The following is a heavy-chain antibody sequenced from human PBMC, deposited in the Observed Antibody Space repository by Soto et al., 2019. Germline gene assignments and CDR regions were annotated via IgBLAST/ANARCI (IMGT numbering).Heavy chain of an antibody. CDR1: GYNFGAYW. J-gene: IGHJ4*02. D-gene: IGHD1-7*01. CDR2: IFPGDSDT. V-gene: IGHV5-51*01. CDR3: ARDGIIGTLPDY. Sequence: GESLKISCQGSGYNFGAYWIGWVRQMPGKGLEWMGIIFPGDSDTRYKPSFEGQVTISVDRSINTAYLQWSSLQASDTAMYFCARDGIIGTLPDYWGQGTQVTVSA.